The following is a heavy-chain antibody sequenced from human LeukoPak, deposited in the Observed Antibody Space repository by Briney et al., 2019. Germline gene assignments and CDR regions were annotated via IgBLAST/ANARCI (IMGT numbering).Heavy chain of an antibody. CDR2: IIPIFGTA. D-gene: IGHD3-22*01. CDR1: GGTFSSYA. V-gene: IGHV1-69*13. J-gene: IGHJ4*02. CDR3: ARDWGSYYDSSGYDY. Sequence: SVKVSCKASGGTFSSYAISWVRQAPGQGLEWMGGIIPIFGTANYAQKFQGRVTITADESTSTAYMELSSLRSEDTAVYYCARDWGSYYDSSGYDYWGRGTLVTVSS.